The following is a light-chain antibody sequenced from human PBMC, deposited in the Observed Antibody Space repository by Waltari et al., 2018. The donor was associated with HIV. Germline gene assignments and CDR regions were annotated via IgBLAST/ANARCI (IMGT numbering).Light chain of an antibody. Sequence: QSALTQPASVSGSPGQSITISCTGTSSDVGGYNYVSWYQQHPGKAPKLMIYEVSNRPSGVSKRFSGSKSGNTASLTISGLQAEDEADYYCSSYTIITTLVVFGGGTKLTVL. CDR1: SSDVGGYNY. V-gene: IGLV2-14*01. CDR3: SSYTIITTLVV. CDR2: EVS. J-gene: IGLJ2*01.